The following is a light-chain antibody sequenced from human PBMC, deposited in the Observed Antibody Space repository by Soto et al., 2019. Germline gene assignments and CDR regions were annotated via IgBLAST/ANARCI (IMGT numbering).Light chain of an antibody. CDR1: SSNIGSKS. V-gene: IGLV1-44*01. Sequence: QLVLTQPPSVSGTPGQTVTISRSGSSSNIGSKSVQWYQQLPETAPKLLIYSNNQRPSGVPDRFSGSKSGTSASLAISGLQSEDEAHYYCGAWDDTLNVLVFGGGTKLTVL. CDR2: SNN. CDR3: GAWDDTLNVLV. J-gene: IGLJ2*01.